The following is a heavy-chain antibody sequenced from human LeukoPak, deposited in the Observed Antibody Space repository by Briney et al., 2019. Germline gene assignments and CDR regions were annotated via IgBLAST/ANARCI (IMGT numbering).Heavy chain of an antibody. CDR3: AREFSLYCGGDCYSDY. V-gene: IGHV3-48*03. Sequence: GGSLRLSCAASGFTFSIYEMNWVRQAPGKGLEWVSYISSSGSTIYYADSVKGRFTISRDNAKNSLYLQMNSLRAEDTAVYYCAREFSLYCGGDCYSDYWGQGTLVTVSS. CDR2: ISSSGSTI. D-gene: IGHD2-21*02. J-gene: IGHJ4*02. CDR1: GFTFSIYE.